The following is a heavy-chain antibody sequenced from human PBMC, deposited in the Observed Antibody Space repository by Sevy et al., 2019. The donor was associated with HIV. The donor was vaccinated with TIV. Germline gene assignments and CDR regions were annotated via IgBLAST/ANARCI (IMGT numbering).Heavy chain of an antibody. V-gene: IGHV3-30*04. Sequence: GGSLRLSCEASGFSFRRYAMHWVRQAPGKGLEWLTVISYDGRNEYYVDSVKGRFTISRDNSKNPLYLQMNSLRPEDTAIYYCARDGGGDYFDYWGQGTLVTVSS. CDR2: ISYDGRNE. CDR1: GFSFRRYA. J-gene: IGHJ4*02. CDR3: ARDGGGDYFDY. D-gene: IGHD3-10*01.